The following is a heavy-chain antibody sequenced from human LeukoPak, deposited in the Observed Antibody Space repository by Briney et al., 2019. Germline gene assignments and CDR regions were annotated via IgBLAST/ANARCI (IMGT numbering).Heavy chain of an antibody. Sequence: GASVKVSCKASGYTFTSYYMHWVRQAPGQGLEWMGIINPSGGSTSYAQKFQGRVTMTRDTSTSTAYMELSSLRSEDTAVYYCARVPYYYDSSGYYWDYWGQGTLVTVSS. V-gene: IGHV1-46*01. CDR1: GYTFTSYY. CDR3: ARVPYYYDSSGYYWDY. J-gene: IGHJ4*02. CDR2: INPSGGST. D-gene: IGHD3-22*01.